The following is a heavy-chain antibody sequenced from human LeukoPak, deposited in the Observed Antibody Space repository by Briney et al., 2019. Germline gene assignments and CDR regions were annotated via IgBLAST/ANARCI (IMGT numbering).Heavy chain of an antibody. CDR2: IYSGGST. J-gene: IGHJ4*02. V-gene: IGHV3-66*01. CDR3: AREIVGDCSSTRWYLGY. D-gene: IGHD2-2*01. Sequence: GGSLILSCAASGFTVCSNYMSWVRQAPGEGLEWVSVIYSGGSTYFAYSVKGRLTISRDNYKNTLYVQMNSLRAEDTAVYYCAREIVGDCSSTRWYLGYWGQGTLVTVSS. CDR1: GFTVCSNY.